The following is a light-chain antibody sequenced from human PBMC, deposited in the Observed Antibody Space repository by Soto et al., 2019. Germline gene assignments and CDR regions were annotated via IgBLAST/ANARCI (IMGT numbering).Light chain of an antibody. CDR3: QQHAKCVT. CDR2: DAS. V-gene: IGKV3-11*01. J-gene: IGKJ1*01. CDR1: QSVSRY. Sequence: ILLAKCAVTLSLSPAARATLSCRASQSVSRYLAWYQQKPGQAPRLLIYDASNRATGIPARFSGSGSGTDFNLTISSLEPEDFAVYYCQQHAKCVTFGKGTKVDVK.